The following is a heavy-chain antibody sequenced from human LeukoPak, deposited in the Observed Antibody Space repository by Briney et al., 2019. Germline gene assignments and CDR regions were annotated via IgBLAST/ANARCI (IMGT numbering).Heavy chain of an antibody. Sequence: GGSLRLSCAASGLVFSTYTMSWVRQAPGKGLEWVSAISGSGGSTYHADSVKGRFTISRDNSKNTLYLQMNSLRADDTAVYYCARDIVAAGLFLDYWGQGTPVTVSS. V-gene: IGHV3-23*01. CDR1: GLVFSTYT. CDR3: ARDIVAAGLFLDY. CDR2: ISGSGGST. D-gene: IGHD1-26*01. J-gene: IGHJ4*02.